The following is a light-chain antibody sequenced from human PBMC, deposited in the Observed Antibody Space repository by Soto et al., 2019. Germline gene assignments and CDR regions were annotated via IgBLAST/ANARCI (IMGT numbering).Light chain of an antibody. Sequence: SVMTQSPLSLPVTPGEPASISCRSSQSLLHSNGYNYLDWYLQKPGQSPQLLIYLGSNRASGVPDRFSGSGSGTDFTLRISRVEAEDVGLYYCMQALEAPLTFGQGTKVDI. J-gene: IGKJ1*01. V-gene: IGKV2-28*01. CDR2: LGS. CDR3: MQALEAPLT. CDR1: QSLLHSNGYNY.